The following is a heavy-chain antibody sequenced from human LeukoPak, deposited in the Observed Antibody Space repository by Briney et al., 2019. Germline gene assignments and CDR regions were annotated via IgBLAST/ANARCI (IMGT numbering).Heavy chain of an antibody. Sequence: GGSLRLSCAASGFTFSTYSIIWVRQAPGKGLEWVSSISSSSSYIYYADSVKGRFTISRDNAKNSSSLQMSTLRAEDTAVYYCARGPFAMIVVWGQGTLDTVSS. J-gene: IGHJ4*02. CDR3: ARGPFAMIVV. CDR2: ISSSSSYI. CDR1: GFTFSTYS. V-gene: IGHV3-21*04. D-gene: IGHD3-22*01.